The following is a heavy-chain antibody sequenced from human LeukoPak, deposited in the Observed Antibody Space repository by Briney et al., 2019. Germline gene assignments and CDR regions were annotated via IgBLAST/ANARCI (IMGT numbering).Heavy chain of an antibody. CDR3: AKVSNSYYFDY. V-gene: IGHV3-9*01. CDR2: ISWNSGSI. CDR1: GFTFDDYA. Sequence: PGGSLRLSCAASGFTFDDYAMHWVRQAPGKGLEWVSGISWNSGSIGYADSVKGRFTISRGNAKNSLYLQMNSLRAEDTALYYCAKVSNSYYFDYWGQGTLVTVSS. J-gene: IGHJ4*02. D-gene: IGHD4-23*01.